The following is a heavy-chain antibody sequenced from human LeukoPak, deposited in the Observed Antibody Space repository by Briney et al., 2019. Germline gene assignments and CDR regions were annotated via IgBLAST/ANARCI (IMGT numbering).Heavy chain of an antibody. D-gene: IGHD2-2*02. J-gene: IGHJ5*02. CDR1: GGTFSSYA. Sequence: SVKVSCKASGGTFSSYAISWVRQAPGQGPEWMGGIIPIFGTANYAQKFQGRVTITADESTSTAYMELSSLRSEDTAVYYCARVSVIEYCSSTSCHIERGWFDPWGQGTLVTVSS. CDR2: IIPIFGTA. CDR3: ARVSVIEYCSSTSCHIERGWFDP. V-gene: IGHV1-69*01.